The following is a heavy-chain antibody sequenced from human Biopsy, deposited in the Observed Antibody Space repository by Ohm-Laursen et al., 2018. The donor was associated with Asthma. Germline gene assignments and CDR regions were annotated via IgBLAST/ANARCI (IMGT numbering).Heavy chain of an antibody. Sequence: SLRLSCAASGFTFSSYGMHWVRQAPGKGLEWVAVIWYDGSNKYYADSVKGRFTISRDNSKNTLYLQMNSLRAEDTAVYYCARKARHGDYDFDYWGQGTRVSVS. CDR2: IWYDGSNK. CDR3: ARKARHGDYDFDY. J-gene: IGHJ4*02. CDR1: GFTFSSYG. V-gene: IGHV3-33*01. D-gene: IGHD4-17*01.